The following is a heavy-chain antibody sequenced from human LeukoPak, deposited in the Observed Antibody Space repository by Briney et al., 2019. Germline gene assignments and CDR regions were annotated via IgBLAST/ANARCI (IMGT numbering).Heavy chain of an antibody. CDR2: TYYRSKWSN. J-gene: IGHJ4*02. CDR3: ARALGVIFDY. D-gene: IGHD2-8*01. CDR1: GDSVSSNAAT. Sequence: SQTLSLTCAISGDSVSSNAATWNWIRQCPSRGLERLGRTYYRSKWSNDYAVSVKSRLTINPDTSKNHFSLQLNFVTPEDTAVYFCARALGVIFDYWGQGTLVTVSS. V-gene: IGHV6-1*01.